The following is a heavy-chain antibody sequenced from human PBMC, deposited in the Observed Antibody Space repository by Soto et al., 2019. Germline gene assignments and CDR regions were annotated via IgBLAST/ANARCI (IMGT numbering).Heavy chain of an antibody. D-gene: IGHD6-19*01. CDR1: GGTFSSYA. CDR2: IIPIFGTA. J-gene: IGHJ4*02. Sequence: SVKVSCKASGGTFSSYAISWVRQAPGQGLEWMGGIIPIFGTANYAQKFQGRVTITADESTSTAYMELSSLRSEDTAVYYCATHRGIAVAANLDYWGQGTLVTVSS. V-gene: IGHV1-69*13. CDR3: ATHRGIAVAANLDY.